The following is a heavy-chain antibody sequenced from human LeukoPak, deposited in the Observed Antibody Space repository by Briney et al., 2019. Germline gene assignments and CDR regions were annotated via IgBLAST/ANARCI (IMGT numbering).Heavy chain of an antibody. J-gene: IGHJ4*02. CDR2: AGWAGGTT. V-gene: IGHV3-43*01. CDR3: AKELDTMFFDY. CDR1: GFNFDRYT. D-gene: IGHD3-10*02. Sequence: GGSLRPSCATSGFNFDRYTIHWVRQAPGKGLEWVSLAGWAGGTTFYSDSVRGRFTISRDSGRKSVYLQMNSLTTDDTAFYFCAKELDTMFFDYWGQGALVTVSS.